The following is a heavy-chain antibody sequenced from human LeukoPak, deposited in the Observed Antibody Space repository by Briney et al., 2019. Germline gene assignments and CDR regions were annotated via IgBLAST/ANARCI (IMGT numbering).Heavy chain of an antibody. CDR3: AKDRDYYGSGSLPDY. Sequence: PGGSLRLSCAASGFTFSSYAMSWVRQAPGKGLEWVSAISGSGGSTYYADSVKGRFTISRDNSKNTLYLQRNSLRAEDTAVYYCAKDRDYYGSGSLPDYWGQGTLVTVSS. CDR2: ISGSGGST. J-gene: IGHJ4*02. CDR1: GFTFSSYA. V-gene: IGHV3-23*01. D-gene: IGHD3-10*01.